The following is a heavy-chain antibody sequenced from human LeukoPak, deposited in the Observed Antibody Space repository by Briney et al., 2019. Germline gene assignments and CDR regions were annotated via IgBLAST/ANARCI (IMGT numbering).Heavy chain of an antibody. J-gene: IGHJ4*01. V-gene: IGHV5-10-1*01. CDR2: IAPSDSYT. D-gene: IGHD3-10*01. CDR3: ARLGSGDRIGETYYFDY. Sequence: GESLKISCQGSGSSFTNYWISWVRQMPGKGLEWMGMIAPSDSYTNYSPSFQGHVTISADKSISTAYLQWSSLKASDTAMYYCARLGSGDRIGETYYFDYWGRGTLVTVSS. CDR1: GSSFTNYW.